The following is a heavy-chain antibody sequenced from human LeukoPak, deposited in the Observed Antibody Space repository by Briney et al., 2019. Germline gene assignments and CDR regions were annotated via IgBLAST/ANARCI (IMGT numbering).Heavy chain of an antibody. Sequence: GWSLRLSCTASGFTFGAYAMSWVRQAPGKGLEWVALIRGRFGGGTTQYAASVKGRFTISRDDSKGIAYLQMNSLKTEDTAVYYCTRPIYVSGTYFIDYWGQGTLVTVSS. CDR3: TRPIYVSGTYFIDY. CDR2: IRGRFGGGTT. D-gene: IGHD3-10*01. J-gene: IGHJ4*02. V-gene: IGHV3-49*04. CDR1: GFTFGAYA.